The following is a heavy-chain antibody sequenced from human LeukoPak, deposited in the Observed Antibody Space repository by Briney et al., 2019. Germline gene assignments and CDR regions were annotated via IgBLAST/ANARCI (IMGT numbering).Heavy chain of an antibody. Sequence: PGGSLRLSCAASGFTFSSYAMSWVRQAPGKGLEWVSAISASGGSTHYADSVKGRFTISRDNSKNTLHLQMNSLRAEDTAIYYWGKPQQYYCLGRPVGEYLGQGTLVNVSS. CDR2: ISASGGST. CDR3: GKPQQYYCLGRPVGEY. V-gene: IGHV3-23*01. J-gene: IGHJ4*02. CDR1: GFTFSSYA. D-gene: IGHD3-10*01.